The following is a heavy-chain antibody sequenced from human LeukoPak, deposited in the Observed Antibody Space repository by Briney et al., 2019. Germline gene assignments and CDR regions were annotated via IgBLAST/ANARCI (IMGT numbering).Heavy chain of an antibody. Sequence: GGPLRLSCAACGFTFSSYDMHWVRQATGKGLEWVSAIGTAGDTYYPGSVKGQFTISRENAKNSLYLQMNSLRAGDTAVYHCARDGSDVVPAAIDYYGMDVWGQGTTVTVSS. J-gene: IGHJ6*02. D-gene: IGHD2-2*01. CDR1: GFTFSSYD. CDR3: ARDGSDVVPAAIDYYGMDV. CDR2: IGTAGDT. V-gene: IGHV3-13*03.